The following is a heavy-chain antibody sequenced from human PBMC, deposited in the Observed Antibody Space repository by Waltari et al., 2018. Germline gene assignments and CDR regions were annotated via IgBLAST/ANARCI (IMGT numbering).Heavy chain of an antibody. CDR1: GFTFANHD. V-gene: IGHV3-23*01. CDR2: ISATGTRT. D-gene: IGHD1-1*01. Sequence: EVNLLESGGGLIQPGGSLRLSCAGSGFTFANHDITWVRQAPGNGLEWVSHISATGTRTYYATSVQGRFTVSRDNSKNTLYLQMHNLGVEDTALYYCAKAKTTGDGRHFDDWGQGTLVTVSS. J-gene: IGHJ4*02. CDR3: AKAKTTGDGRHFDD.